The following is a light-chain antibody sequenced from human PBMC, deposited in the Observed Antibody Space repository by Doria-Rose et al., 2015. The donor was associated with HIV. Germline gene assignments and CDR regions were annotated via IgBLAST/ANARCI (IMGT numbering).Light chain of an antibody. V-gene: IGKV3-20*01. CDR2: DAS. Sequence: TQSPGTLSLSPGERATLSCRASQRVKSSYLAWYQQKPGQAPRLLIYDASTMATGIPDRFSGSGSGTDFTLTISRLEPVDVAVYYCQQYGTSRGTFGQGTRLEIK. CDR1: QRVKSSY. J-gene: IGKJ5*01. CDR3: QQYGTSRGT.